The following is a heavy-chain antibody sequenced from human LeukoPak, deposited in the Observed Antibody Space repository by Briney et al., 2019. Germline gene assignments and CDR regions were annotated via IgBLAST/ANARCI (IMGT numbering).Heavy chain of an antibody. V-gene: IGHV3-66*01. Sequence: GGSLRLSCAASEFPVGSNYMTWVRQAPGKGLEWVSLIYSGGSTYYADSVKGRFTISRDNSKNTLYLQMNSLRAEDTALYYCAKGLPGFGDLLDVWNYWGQGILVTVSS. CDR2: IYSGGST. J-gene: IGHJ4*02. CDR1: EFPVGSNY. D-gene: IGHD3-10*01. CDR3: AKGLPGFGDLLDVWNY.